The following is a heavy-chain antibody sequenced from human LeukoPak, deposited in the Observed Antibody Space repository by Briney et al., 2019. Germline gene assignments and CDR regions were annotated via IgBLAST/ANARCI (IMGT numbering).Heavy chain of an antibody. CDR3: ARGSDDSSGSFVSGYYYYMDV. CDR1: GFTFSSYE. D-gene: IGHD3-22*01. CDR2: ISTSYTI. V-gene: IGHV3-48*03. Sequence: GGSLRLSCAASGFTFSSYEMNWVRQAPGKGLEWVSYISTSYTIYYADSVKGRFTISRDNGKNSLYLQMNSLRAEDTAVYYCARGSDDSSGSFVSGYYYYMDVWGKGTTVTVSS. J-gene: IGHJ6*03.